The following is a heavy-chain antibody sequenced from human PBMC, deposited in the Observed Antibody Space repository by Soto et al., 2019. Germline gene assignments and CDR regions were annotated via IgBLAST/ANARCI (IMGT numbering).Heavy chain of an antibody. CDR3: ARPRIVGATEWFEP. CDR1: GFTFSSYW. CDR2: INSDGSST. V-gene: IGHV3-74*01. J-gene: IGHJ5*02. D-gene: IGHD1-26*01. Sequence: EVQLVESGGGLVQPGGSLRLSCAASGFTFSSYWMHWVRQAPGKRLVWVSRINSDGSSTSYADSVKGRCTISRDNAKNTLYLQMNSLRAEDTAVYYCARPRIVGATEWFEPWGQGTLVTVSS.